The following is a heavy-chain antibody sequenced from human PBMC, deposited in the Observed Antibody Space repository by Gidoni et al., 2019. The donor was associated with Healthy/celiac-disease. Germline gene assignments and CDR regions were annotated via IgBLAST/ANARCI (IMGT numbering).Heavy chain of an antibody. Sequence: EVQLVESGGGLVKPGGSLRLSCAASGFTFSSYSRNWVRQAPGKGLEWVSSISSSSSYIYYADSVKGRFTISRDNAKNSLYLQMNSLRAEDTAVYYCARAGASFLDYWGQGTLVTVSS. CDR1: GFTFSSYS. D-gene: IGHD2-8*02. CDR2: ISSSSSYI. V-gene: IGHV3-21*01. CDR3: ARAGASFLDY. J-gene: IGHJ4*02.